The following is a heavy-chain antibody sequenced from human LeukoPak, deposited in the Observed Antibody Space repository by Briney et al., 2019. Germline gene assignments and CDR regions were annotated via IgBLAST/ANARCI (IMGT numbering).Heavy chain of an antibody. D-gene: IGHD3-3*01. CDR1: GGAISSYY. Sequence: SETLSLTCTVPGGAISSYYWSWIRQPPGKGLEWVGYVSYTGDASQNPSLRGRVTMSVDTSNNQVSLELSSVTAADTAVYYCARGWNYGDYWGQGTLVTVSS. CDR3: ARGWNYGDY. CDR2: VSYTGDA. J-gene: IGHJ4*02. V-gene: IGHV4-59*01.